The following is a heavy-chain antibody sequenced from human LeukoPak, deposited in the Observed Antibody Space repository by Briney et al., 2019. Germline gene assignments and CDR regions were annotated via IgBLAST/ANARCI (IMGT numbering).Heavy chain of an antibody. V-gene: IGHV3-30*02. J-gene: IGHJ4*02. CDR2: IRSDGSDK. Sequence: QSGGSLRLSCAASGFTFSSYGIHWVRQAPGKGLEWVAFIRSDGSDKYYADSLKGRFTISRDNSKNTLYLQMTSLRDEDTAVYYCAKERDLVRATYYFGSWGQGTLITVSS. CDR1: GFTFSSYG. D-gene: IGHD1-26*01. CDR3: AKERDLVRATYYFGS.